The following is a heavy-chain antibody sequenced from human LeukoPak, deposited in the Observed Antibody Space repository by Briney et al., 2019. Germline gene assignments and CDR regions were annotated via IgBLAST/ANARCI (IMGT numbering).Heavy chain of an antibody. CDR3: ARVFSSRFGSSWFRFDY. D-gene: IGHD6-13*01. V-gene: IGHV3-7*01. Sequence: PGGSLRLSCAASGFTFSSYWMSWVRQAPGKGLEWVANIKQDGSEKYYVDSVKGRFTISRDNAKNSLYLQMNSLRAEDTAVYYCARVFSSRFGSSWFRFDYWGQGTLVTVSS. J-gene: IGHJ4*02. CDR2: IKQDGSEK. CDR1: GFTFSSYW.